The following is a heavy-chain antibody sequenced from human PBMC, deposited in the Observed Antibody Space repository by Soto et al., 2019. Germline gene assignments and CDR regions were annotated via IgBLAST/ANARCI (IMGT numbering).Heavy chain of an antibody. D-gene: IGHD6-6*01. Sequence: SETLSLTCTVSGGSISSYYWSWIRQPPGKGLEWIGYIYYSGSTNYNPSLKSRVTISVDTSKNQFSLKLSSVTAADTAVYYCAREGRFLIGEQLVGDLGFDYWGQGTLVTVSS. V-gene: IGHV4-59*01. CDR1: GGSISSYY. J-gene: IGHJ4*02. CDR3: AREGRFLIGEQLVGDLGFDY. CDR2: IYYSGST.